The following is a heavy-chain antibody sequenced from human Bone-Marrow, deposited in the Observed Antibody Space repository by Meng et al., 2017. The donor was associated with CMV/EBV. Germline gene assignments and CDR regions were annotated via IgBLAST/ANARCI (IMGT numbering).Heavy chain of an antibody. V-gene: IGHV3-30*02. D-gene: IGHD1-26*01. CDR1: GFTFSRYG. CDR2: IRYDGSNE. CDR3: ARDRGELMYYFDY. J-gene: IGHJ4*02. Sequence: GGSLRLSCAASGFTFSRYGMHWVRQAPGKGLEGLAFIRYDGSNEYYADSVKGRFTISRDNLKNTLYLQMDSLRAEDTAVYYCARDRGELMYYFDYWGQGTLVTVSS.